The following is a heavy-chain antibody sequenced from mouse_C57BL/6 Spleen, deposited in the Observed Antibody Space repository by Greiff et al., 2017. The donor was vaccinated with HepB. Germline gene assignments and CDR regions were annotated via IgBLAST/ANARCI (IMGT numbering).Heavy chain of an antibody. Sequence: EVQLQQSGPVLVKPGASVKMSCKASGYTFTDYYMNWVKQSHGKSLEWIGVINPYNGGTSYNQKFKGKATLTVDKSSSTAYMGLNSLTSEDSAVYYCARDQQDYFDYWGQGTTLTVSS. CDR3: ARDQQDYFDY. J-gene: IGHJ2*01. V-gene: IGHV1-19*01. CDR2: INPYNGGT. CDR1: GYTFTDYY.